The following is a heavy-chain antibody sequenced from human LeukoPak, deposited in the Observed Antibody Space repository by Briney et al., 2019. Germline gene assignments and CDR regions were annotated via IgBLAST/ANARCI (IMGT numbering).Heavy chain of an antibody. V-gene: IGHV1-69*05. CDR1: GGTFSSYA. CDR2: IIPIFGTA. CDR3: AIKLRRYNWFDP. D-gene: IGHD4-23*01. J-gene: IGHJ5*02. Sequence: SVKVSCKASGGTFSSYAISWVRQAPGQGLEWMGGIIPIFGTANYAQKFQGRVTITTDESTSTAYMELSSLRSEDTAVYYCAIKLRRYNWFDPWGQGTLDTVSS.